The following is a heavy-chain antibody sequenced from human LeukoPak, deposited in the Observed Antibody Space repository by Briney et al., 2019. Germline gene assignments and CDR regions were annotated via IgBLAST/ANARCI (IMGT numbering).Heavy chain of an antibody. V-gene: IGHV3-30*02. CDR3: ATDRATQSFDY. Sequence: GGSLRLSCAASGITFRNYGMHWVRQAPGKGLEWVAFIWYDGSNKYYADSVKGRFTISRDNSSNTLFLQMNSLRVEDTAVYYCATDRATQSFDYWGQGTLVSVPS. CDR2: IWYDGSNK. J-gene: IGHJ4*02. D-gene: IGHD2-15*01. CDR1: GITFRNYG.